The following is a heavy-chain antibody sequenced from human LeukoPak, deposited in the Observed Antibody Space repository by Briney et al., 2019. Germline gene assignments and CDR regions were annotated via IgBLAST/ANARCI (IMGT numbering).Heavy chain of an antibody. CDR1: GFTFSNYW. D-gene: IGHD6-19*01. J-gene: IGHJ4*02. V-gene: IGHV3-7*01. Sequence: GGSPRLSCAASGFTFSNYWMTWVRQPPGKGLEWVANIRQDGGETYYVDSVKGRFTISRDNTKNSLYLQMNSLRAEDTAVYYCARPPYSGGWYLMFWGQGTLVTVSS. CDR3: ARPPYSGGWYLMF. CDR2: IRQDGGET.